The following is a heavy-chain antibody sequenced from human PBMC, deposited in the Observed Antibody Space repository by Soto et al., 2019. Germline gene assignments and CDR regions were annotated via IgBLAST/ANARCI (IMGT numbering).Heavy chain of an antibody. J-gene: IGHJ5*02. Sequence: EVHLVESGGSLVQPGGSLRLSCAASGLTVSSNYMSWVRQAPGKGLEWVSLIHSGDNIYYADSVKGRFTISRDSSKNTLDLQMNHLRADDTAVYYCARVQGGCFHPWGHGTLVTVSS. CDR3: ARVQGGCFHP. CDR1: GLTVSSNY. V-gene: IGHV3-66*01. D-gene: IGHD2-8*01. CDR2: IHSGDNI.